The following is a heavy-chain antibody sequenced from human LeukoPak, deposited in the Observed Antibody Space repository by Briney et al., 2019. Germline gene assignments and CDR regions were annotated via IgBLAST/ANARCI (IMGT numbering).Heavy chain of an antibody. V-gene: IGHV3-30-3*01. J-gene: IGHJ4*02. CDR3: ARTSRGYYFDY. D-gene: IGHD2-2*01. Sequence: PGRSLRLSCAASGFTFSSYAMHWVRQAPGKGLEWVAVISYDGSNKYYADSVKGRFTISRDNSKNTLYLQMNSLRAEDTAVYYCARTSRGYYFDYWGQGTLVTVSS. CDR1: GFTFSSYA. CDR2: ISYDGSNK.